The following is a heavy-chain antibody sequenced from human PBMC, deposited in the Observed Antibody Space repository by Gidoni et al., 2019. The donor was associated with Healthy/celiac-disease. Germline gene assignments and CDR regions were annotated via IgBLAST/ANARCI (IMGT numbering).Heavy chain of an antibody. CDR2: IIPILGIA. CDR3: ARGVTIFGEGFDP. Sequence: QVQLVQSGAEVKKPGSSVKVSCKASGGPFSSYAISWVRQAPGQGLEWMGRIIPILGIANYAQKFQGRVTITADKSTSTAYMELSSLRSEDTAVYYCARGVTIFGEGFDPWGQGTLVTVSS. CDR1: GGPFSSYA. D-gene: IGHD3-3*01. V-gene: IGHV1-69*09. J-gene: IGHJ5*02.